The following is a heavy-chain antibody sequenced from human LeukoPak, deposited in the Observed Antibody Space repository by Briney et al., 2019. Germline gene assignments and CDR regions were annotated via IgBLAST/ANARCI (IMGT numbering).Heavy chain of an antibody. J-gene: IGHJ4*02. D-gene: IGHD2-2*01. V-gene: IGHV3-23*01. CDR2: ISGSGGST. CDR1: GYTFSSYA. Sequence: TGGSLRLSCAASGYTFSSYAMSWVRQAPGKGLEWVSTISGSGGSTYYADSVKGRVTISRDNSKNTLYLQMNSLRAEDTAVYYCAKRIGSCNSISCLYFAHWGQGALVTVSS. CDR3: AKRIGSCNSISCLYFAH.